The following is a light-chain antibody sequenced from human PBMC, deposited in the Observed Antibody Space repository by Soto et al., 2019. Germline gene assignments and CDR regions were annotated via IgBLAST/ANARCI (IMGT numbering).Light chain of an antibody. J-gene: IGLJ1*01. CDR3: AAWDDLLNAYV. CDR1: SSNIGTNA. CDR2: YDN. V-gene: IGLV1-36*01. Sequence: QSVLTQPPSVSEAPGQRIAISCSGSSSNIGTNAVTWYQHLPGKAPKVLIHYDNLLPSGVSDRFSGSGSGTSASLAISRVQSEYFAVYYCAAWDDLLNAYVLGTAPKGTV.